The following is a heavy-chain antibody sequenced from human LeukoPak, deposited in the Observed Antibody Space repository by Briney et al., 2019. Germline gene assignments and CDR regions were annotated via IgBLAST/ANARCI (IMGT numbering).Heavy chain of an antibody. D-gene: IGHD5-12*01. CDR2: VAYSGST. CDR3: ARTVSGYYFNA. Sequence: SETLSLTCTVSGGSTNSYYWSWIRQSPGKGLEWIGYVAYSGSTNYNPSHKSRVTISLDTSKNQFSLKLGSVTAADTAVYYCARTVSGYYFNAWGPGTLVTVSS. CDR1: GGSTNSYY. J-gene: IGHJ5*02. V-gene: IGHV4-59*01.